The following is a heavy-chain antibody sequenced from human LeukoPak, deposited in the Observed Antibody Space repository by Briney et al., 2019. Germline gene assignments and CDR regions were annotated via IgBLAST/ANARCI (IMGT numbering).Heavy chain of an antibody. CDR1: GFTFSSYA. J-gene: IGHJ4*02. CDR2: ISGSGGST. CDR3: AKVGANILLWFGDY. D-gene: IGHD3-10*01. V-gene: IGHV3-23*01. Sequence: GGSLRLSCAASGFTFSSYAMSWVRQAPGKGLEWVSAISGSGGSTYYADSVKGRFTISRDNSKDTLYLQMNSLRAEDTAVYYCAKVGANILLWFGDYWGQGTLVTVSS.